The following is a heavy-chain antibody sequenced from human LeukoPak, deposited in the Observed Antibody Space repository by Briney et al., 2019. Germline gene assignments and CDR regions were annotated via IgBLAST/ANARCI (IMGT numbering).Heavy chain of an antibody. D-gene: IGHD1-26*01. J-gene: IGHJ4*02. CDR3: ARLGGSYSY. V-gene: IGHV3-21*01. CDR2: VSSTSSFI. Sequence: GGSLRLSCAASGFTFSSYSINWVRQAPGKGLEWVSCVSSTSSFIYYADSVKGRFTISRDNAKNSLYLQMNSLRAEDTAVYYCARLGGSYSYWGQGTLVTVSS. CDR1: GFTFSSYS.